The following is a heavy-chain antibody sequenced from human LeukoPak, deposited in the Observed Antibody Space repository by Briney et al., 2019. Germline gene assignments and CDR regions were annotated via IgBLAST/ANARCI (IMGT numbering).Heavy chain of an antibody. V-gene: IGHV4-59*01. J-gene: IGHJ4*02. D-gene: IGHD2-15*01. Sequence: PSETLSLTCTVSGGSISSYYWSWIRQSPGKALEWIGYIYDSATTNYNPSLKSRVTILIDTSKNQFSLKLSSVTAADTAVYHCARGRGPYCSGGSCYSFDYWGQGTLVTVSS. CDR1: GGSISSYY. CDR3: ARGRGPYCSGGSCYSFDY. CDR2: IYDSATT.